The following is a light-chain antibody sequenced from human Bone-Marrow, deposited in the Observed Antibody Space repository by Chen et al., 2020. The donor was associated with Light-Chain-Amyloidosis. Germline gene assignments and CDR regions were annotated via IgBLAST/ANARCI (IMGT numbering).Light chain of an antibody. CDR3: QQYGTSPDYT. V-gene: IGKV3-20*01. CDR1: QSISKNY. J-gene: IGKJ2*01. CDR2: GAS. Sequence: EIFLTQSPGTLSLSPGERVTLSCRASQSISKNYVAWYQQRRGQAPRLLIYGASNRATGIPDRFSGSGSGTDFTLTISELEPEDFAVYYCQQYGTSPDYTFGQGTRLEIK.